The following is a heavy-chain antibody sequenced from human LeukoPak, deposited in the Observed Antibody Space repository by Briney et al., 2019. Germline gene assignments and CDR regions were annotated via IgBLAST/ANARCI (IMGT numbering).Heavy chain of an antibody. J-gene: IGHJ4*02. V-gene: IGHV1-18*01. CDR2: ISTYNGNT. CDR3: ARDRRPVWFGESDY. CDR1: GYTFTSHG. Sequence: ASVKVSCKASGYTFTSHGISWVRQAPGQGLEWMGWISTYNGNTNYAQKLQGRVSMTTDTSTSTAYMDLRSLRSDDTAVYYCARDRRPVWFGESDYWGQGTLVTVSS. D-gene: IGHD3-10*01.